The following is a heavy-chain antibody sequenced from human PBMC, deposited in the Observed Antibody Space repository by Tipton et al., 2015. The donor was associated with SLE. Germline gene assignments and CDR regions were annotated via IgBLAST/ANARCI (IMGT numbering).Heavy chain of an antibody. CDR3: VESWESKAYYYGLDV. J-gene: IGHJ6*02. V-gene: IGHV3-21*03. CDR2: ISSSSSYI. D-gene: IGHD1-26*01. Sequence: SLRLSCAASGFTFSSYSMNWVRQAPGKGLEWVSSISSSSSYIYYADSVKGRFTISRDNAKNSLYLQMNSLRAEDTAVYYCVESWESKAYYYGLDVWGQGTTVAVSS. CDR1: GFTFSSYS.